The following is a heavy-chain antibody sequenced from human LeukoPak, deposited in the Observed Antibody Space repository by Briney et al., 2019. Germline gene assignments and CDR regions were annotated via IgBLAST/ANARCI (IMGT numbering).Heavy chain of an antibody. D-gene: IGHD1-1*01. J-gene: IGHJ4*02. CDR2: INPDGSQK. CDR3: AKLLGTVTTYDS. Sequence: GGSLRLSCEASGFTFSRNWMSWVRHAPGKGLDWVASINPDGSQKYYGDSVRGRFTISRDNTKNFLFLQMTILGPEDTATYYCAKLLGTVTTYDSWGQGTLVTVSS. V-gene: IGHV3-7*01. CDR1: GFTFSRNW.